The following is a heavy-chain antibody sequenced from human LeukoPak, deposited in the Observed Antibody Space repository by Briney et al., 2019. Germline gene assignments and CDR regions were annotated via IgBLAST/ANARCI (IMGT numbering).Heavy chain of an antibody. Sequence: GGSLRLSCAASGFTFSSNAMSWVRQAPGKGLEWVSAISGSGGSTYYADSVKGRFTISRDNSKNTLFLQMNSLRAEDMAVYYCAKSTGGSYYYFDSWGQGTLVTVSS. CDR1: GFTFSSNA. V-gene: IGHV3-23*01. J-gene: IGHJ4*02. CDR3: AKSTGGSYYYFDS. CDR2: ISGSGGST. D-gene: IGHD1-26*01.